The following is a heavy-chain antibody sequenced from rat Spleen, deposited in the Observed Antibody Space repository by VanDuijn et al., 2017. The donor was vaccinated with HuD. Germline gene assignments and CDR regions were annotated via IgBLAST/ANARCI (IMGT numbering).Heavy chain of an antibody. V-gene: IGHV5-27*01. Sequence: EVQLVESGGGLVQPGRSLKLSCAASGITFSNYYMAWVRQAPTKGLELVAYIYTGGGGTYYPDSVKGRFTISRDNAKSTLYLQMDSLRSEDTGTYYCARGGPFAYWGQGTLVTVSS. CDR2: IYTGGGGT. CDR1: GITFSNYY. CDR3: ARGGPFAY. J-gene: IGHJ3*01.